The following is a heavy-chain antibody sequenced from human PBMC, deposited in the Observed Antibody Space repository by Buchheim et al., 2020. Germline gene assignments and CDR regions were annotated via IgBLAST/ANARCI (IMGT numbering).Heavy chain of an antibody. CDR2: IYSSGTT. Sequence: QVQLQESGPGLVKPSETLSLTCTVSGGSVNSAGHYWSWIRQPPGKGLEWVGYIYSSGTTNSNPSLKSRVTMSTDASMNQFSLKLRSVTAADTAVYYCARSVDTATDFDSWGQGTL. J-gene: IGHJ4*02. CDR1: GGSVNSAGHY. CDR3: ARSVDTATDFDS. V-gene: IGHV4-61*08. D-gene: IGHD5-18*01.